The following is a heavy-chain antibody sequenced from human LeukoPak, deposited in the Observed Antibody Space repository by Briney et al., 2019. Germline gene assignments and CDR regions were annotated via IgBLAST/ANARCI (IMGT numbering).Heavy chain of an antibody. V-gene: IGHV3-23*01. CDR3: AKSHRGHWRTTTCDDEVDY. J-gene: IGHJ4*02. CDR1: GFSFSYFG. Sequence: PGGTLRLSCAASGFSFSYFGMSWVPQAPGKGLVWGSSISSGGDNTYYADSVRGRVTISTDNTKNPLYLRMHSLRTEDTAVYYGAKSHRGHWRTTTCDDEVDYWGQGTLVTVSS. D-gene: IGHD2-2*01. CDR2: ISSGGDNT.